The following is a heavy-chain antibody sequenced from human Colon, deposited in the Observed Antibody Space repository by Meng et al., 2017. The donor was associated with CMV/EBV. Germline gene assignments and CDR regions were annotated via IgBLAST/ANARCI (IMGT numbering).Heavy chain of an antibody. CDR1: GRRYSVAL. D-gene: IGHD1-26*01. Sequence: SSGRRYSVALMNWVGQAPGKGREWVGHVKRGGATKEYAPPVKGRFTISRDYLSYTLYLQMNVVKTEDTAVYYCAADVPGRGVGEIDYWGQGTLVTVSS. V-gene: IGHV3-15*07. CDR2: VKRGGATK. CDR3: AADVPGRGVGEIDY. J-gene: IGHJ4*02.